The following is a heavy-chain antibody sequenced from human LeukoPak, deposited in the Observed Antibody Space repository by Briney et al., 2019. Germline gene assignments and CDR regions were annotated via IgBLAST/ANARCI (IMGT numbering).Heavy chain of an antibody. CDR1: GFTFSSYE. CDR3: ARYGAGIYFYYYGMDV. CDR2: ISGDGRTI. V-gene: IGHV3-48*03. D-gene: IGHD3-10*01. J-gene: IGHJ6*02. Sequence: GGSLRLSCAASGFTFSSYEMDWVRQAPGKGLQWVSHISGDGRTIYYADSVRGRFTISRDNAMNSLYLQMNSLRDEDTAVYYCARYGAGIYFYYYGMDVWGLGTTVAVS.